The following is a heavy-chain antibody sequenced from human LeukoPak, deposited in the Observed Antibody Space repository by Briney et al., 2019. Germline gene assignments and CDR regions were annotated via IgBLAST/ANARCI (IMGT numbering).Heavy chain of an antibody. CDR3: ASQDELLAGYYYYGMDV. CDR2: INPSGGST. CDR1: GYTFTSYY. J-gene: IGHJ6*02. Sequence: ASVKVSCTASGYTFTSYYMHWVRQAPGQGLEWMGIINPSGGSTSYAQKFQGRVTMTRDTSTSTVYMELSSLRSEDTAVYYCASQDELLAGYYYYGMDVWGQGTTVTVSS. D-gene: IGHD1-26*01. V-gene: IGHV1-46*01.